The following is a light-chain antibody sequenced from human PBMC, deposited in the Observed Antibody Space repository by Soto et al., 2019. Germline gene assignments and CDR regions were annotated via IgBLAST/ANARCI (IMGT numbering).Light chain of an antibody. CDR1: SSDVGGYNY. CDR2: DVS. Sequence: QSALTQPASVSGSSGQSITISCTGTSSDVGGYNYVSWYQQHPGKAPKLMIYDVSNRPSGVSNRFSVSKSGNKASLTSPGLQAEDEADYYCSSYTSSSTLVFGGGTKVTVL. CDR3: SSYTSSSTLV. V-gene: IGLV2-14*03. J-gene: IGLJ3*02.